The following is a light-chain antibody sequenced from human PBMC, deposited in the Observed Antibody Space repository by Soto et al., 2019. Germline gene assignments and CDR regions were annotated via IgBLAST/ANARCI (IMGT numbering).Light chain of an antibody. J-gene: IGKJ2*01. CDR2: WAS. V-gene: IGKV4-1*01. CDR3: QQYLTTPHT. CDR1: QSVLYSLNSKNY. Sequence: DIVMTQSPDSLAVSLGERATINCKSSQSVLYSLNSKNYLAWYQQKPGQPPNLLIYWASTRESGVPERFSGSGSGTDFTRTISSVQAEDVAVYFCQQYLTTPHTFGQGTKLQIK.